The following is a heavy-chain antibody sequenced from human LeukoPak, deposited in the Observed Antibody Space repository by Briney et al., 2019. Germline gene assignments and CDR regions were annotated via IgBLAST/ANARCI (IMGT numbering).Heavy chain of an antibody. V-gene: IGHV1-8*01. D-gene: IGHD3-10*01. J-gene: IGHJ5*02. Sequence: ASVKVSCKASGYTFTSYDINWVRQATGQGLEWMGWMNPNSGNTGYAQKFQGRVTMTRDMSTSTVYMELSSLRSEDTAVYYCARDKLWFGESQFDPWGQGTLVTVSS. CDR3: ARDKLWFGESQFDP. CDR1: GYTFTSYD. CDR2: MNPNSGNT.